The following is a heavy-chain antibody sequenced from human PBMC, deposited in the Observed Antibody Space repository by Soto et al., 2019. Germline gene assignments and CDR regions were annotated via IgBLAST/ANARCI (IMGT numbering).Heavy chain of an antibody. CDR2: IYPGDSDT. CDR1: GYSFTSYW. CDR3: ASSTHTRYYYYGMDV. Sequence: GESLKISCQGSGYSFTSYWIGWVRQMPGKGLEWMGIIYPGDSDTRYSPSFQGQVTISADKSISTAYLQWSSLKASDTAMYYCASSTHTRYYYYGMDVWGQGTTVTVSS. J-gene: IGHJ6*02. V-gene: IGHV5-51*01.